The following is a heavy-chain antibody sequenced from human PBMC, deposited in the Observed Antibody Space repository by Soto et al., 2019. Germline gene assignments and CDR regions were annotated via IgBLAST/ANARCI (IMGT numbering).Heavy chain of an antibody. J-gene: IGHJ4*02. D-gene: IGHD5-18*01. V-gene: IGHV3-23*01. CDR3: AQYALPADNYGNS. CDR2: ISGSGGST. CDR1: GFTFSSYA. Sequence: EVQLLESGGGLVQPGGSLRLSCAASGFTFSSYAMSWVRQAPGKGLEWVSAISGSGGSTYYADSVKGRFTISRDNSKNSLYLQMNSLSDADTAVYYCAQYALPADNYGNSWGQGTLVTVSS.